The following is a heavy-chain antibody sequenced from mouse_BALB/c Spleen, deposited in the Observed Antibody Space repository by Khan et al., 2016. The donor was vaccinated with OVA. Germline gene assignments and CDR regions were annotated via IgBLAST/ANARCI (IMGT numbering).Heavy chain of an antibody. CDR2: ISSDSSTI. V-gene: IGHV5-17*02. J-gene: IGHJ3*01. CDR1: GFTFSSFG. Sequence: EVELVESGGGLVQPGGSRKLSCAASGFTFSSFGMHWVRQAPEKGLEWVAYISSDSSTIYYADTVKGRFTISRDNPTNTLFLQMTSLRSEDTAMYYCARSSPYYYGSSAWFAYWGQGTLVTVAA. CDR3: ARSSPYYYGSSAWFAY. D-gene: IGHD1-1*01.